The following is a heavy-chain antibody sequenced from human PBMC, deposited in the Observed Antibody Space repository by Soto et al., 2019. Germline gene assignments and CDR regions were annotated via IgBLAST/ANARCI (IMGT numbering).Heavy chain of an antibody. CDR3: ARVPDIVVDPFYWYVDL. CDR2: IIPILGIA. D-gene: IGHD2-2*01. J-gene: IGHJ2*01. V-gene: IGHV1-69*02. Sequence: QVQLVQSGAEVKKPGSSVKVSCKASGGTFSSYTISWVRQAPGQGLEWMGRIIPILGIANYAQKFQGRVTITADKSTSTAYMDLSSLRSEDTAVYYCARVPDIVVDPFYWYVDLWGRGTLVTVSS. CDR1: GGTFSSYT.